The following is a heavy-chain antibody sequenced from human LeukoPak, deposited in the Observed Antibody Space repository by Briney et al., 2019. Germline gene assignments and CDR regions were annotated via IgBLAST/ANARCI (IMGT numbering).Heavy chain of an antibody. V-gene: IGHV3-30*03. J-gene: IGHJ2*01. Sequence: GGSLRLSCAASGFSFSNSGIHWVRQAPGKGLEWVAVISSYDGRDKNYADSVKGRFTISRDNSKNTLYLQMNSLRAEDTAVYYCARDHFLGAVAGGYFDLWGRGTLVTVSS. CDR3: ARDHFLGAVAGGYFDL. D-gene: IGHD6-19*01. CDR1: GFSFSNSG. CDR2: ISSYDGRDK.